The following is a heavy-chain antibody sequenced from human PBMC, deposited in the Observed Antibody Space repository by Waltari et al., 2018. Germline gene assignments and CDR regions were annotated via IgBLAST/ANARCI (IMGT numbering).Heavy chain of an antibody. CDR2: INVDGGYI. D-gene: IGHD5-12*01. J-gene: IGHJ4*02. Sequence: EVHLAESGGGVVQPGGSLRLSCTGSGFRVGAYGMHWVRQAPGKGLGWVSRINVDGGYISYGDSVKGRFTISRDNAKNTVFLQLNSLRADDTAVYFCARKAGSGYPYGPFYYDNWGQGTLVTVSS. CDR3: ARKAGSGYPYGPFYYDN. CDR1: GFRVGAYG. V-gene: IGHV3-74*01.